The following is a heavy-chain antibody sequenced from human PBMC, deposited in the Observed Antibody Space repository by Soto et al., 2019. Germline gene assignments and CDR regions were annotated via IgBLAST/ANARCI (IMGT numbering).Heavy chain of an antibody. CDR1: GFTFSSYA. D-gene: IGHD6-13*01. CDR2: ISGSGGST. V-gene: IGHV3-23*01. J-gene: IGHJ4*02. CDR3: AKDGTSIAAAGPHAY. Sequence: HPGGSLRLSCAASGFTFSSYAMSWVRQAPGKGLEWVSAISGSGGSTYYADSVKGRFTISRDNSKNTLYLQMNSLRAEDTAVYYCAKDGTSIAAAGPHAYWGQGTLVTVPQ.